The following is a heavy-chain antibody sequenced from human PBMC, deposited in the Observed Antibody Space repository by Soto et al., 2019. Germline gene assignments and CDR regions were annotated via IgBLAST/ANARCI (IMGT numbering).Heavy chain of an antibody. V-gene: IGHV4-59*01. CDR3: ARDRHARASVYPLSPPYYAYVIDV. CDR1: GGSISSYC. J-gene: IGHJ6*02. Sequence: QVQLQESAPGLVKPSETLSLTCTVSGGSISSYCWSWIRQPPGKGIEWIGYIYYNGSTNYKPSLKSRVNISVDTSKNQFSLKRSTVTAADTAVYYCARDRHARASVYPLSPPYYAYVIDVWGQGTTVTVSS. D-gene: IGHD3-3*01. CDR2: IYYNGST.